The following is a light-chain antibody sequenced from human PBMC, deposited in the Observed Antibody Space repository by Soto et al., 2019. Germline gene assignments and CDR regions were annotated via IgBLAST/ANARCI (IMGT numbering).Light chain of an antibody. V-gene: IGLV1-47*02. CDR1: TSDIGSNS. J-gene: IGLJ2*01. CDR3: SAWDGSLSGRV. CDR2: SDT. Sequence: QSVLTQPPSASGTPGQRVTISCSGSTSDIGSNSVNWYRQLPGTAPKLLIYSDTQRPSGVPDRFSGSKSGTSASLAISGLRSEDEADYYCSAWDGSLSGRVFGGGTKL.